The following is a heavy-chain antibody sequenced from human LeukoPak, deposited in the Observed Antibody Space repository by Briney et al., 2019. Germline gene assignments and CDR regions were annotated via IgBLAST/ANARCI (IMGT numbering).Heavy chain of an antibody. V-gene: IGHV4-59*08. J-gene: IGHJ5*02. CDR3: ARGGRDDFWSGYYPYNWFDP. Sequence: PSETLSLTCTVSGGSISSYYWSWIRQPPGKGLEWIGYIYYSGSTNYNPSLKSRVTISVDTSKNQFSLKLSSVTAADTAVYYCARGGRDDFWSGYYPYNWFDPWGQGTLVTVSS. CDR1: GGSISSYY. CDR2: IYYSGST. D-gene: IGHD3-3*01.